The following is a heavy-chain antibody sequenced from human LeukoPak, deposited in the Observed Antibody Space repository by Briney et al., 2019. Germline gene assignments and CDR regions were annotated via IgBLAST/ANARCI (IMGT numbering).Heavy chain of an antibody. J-gene: IGHJ4*02. V-gene: IGHV3-23*01. CDR1: GFTFSSYA. Sequence: GVLRLSCAASGFTFSSYAMSWVRQAPGKGLEWVSAISGSGGSTYYADSVKGRFTISRDNSKNTLYLQMNSLRAEDTAVYYCANFPKLNQKDYWGQGTLVTASS. CDR3: ANFPKLNQKDY. D-gene: IGHD1-14*01. CDR2: ISGSGGST.